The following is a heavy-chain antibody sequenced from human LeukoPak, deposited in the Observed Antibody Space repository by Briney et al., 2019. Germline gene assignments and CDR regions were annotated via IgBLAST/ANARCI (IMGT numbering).Heavy chain of an antibody. CDR2: VYHSGST. J-gene: IGHJ4*02. Sequence: SETLSLTCSVSGDSVISGLYYWTWVRQPPGEGLEWIGYVYHSGSTTYNPSLKSRVTISIDTSQNKFSLKLRSVTAADTAMYYCARGKYYGDSDFWGQGTLVIVSS. V-gene: IGHV4-61*01. CDR3: ARGKYYGDSDF. D-gene: IGHD3-3*01. CDR1: GDSVISGLYY.